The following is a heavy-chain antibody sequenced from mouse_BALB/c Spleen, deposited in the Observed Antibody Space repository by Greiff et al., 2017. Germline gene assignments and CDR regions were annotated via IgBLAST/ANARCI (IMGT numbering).Heavy chain of an antibody. CDR1: GYTFTDYW. Sequence: VQLQQPGAELVMPGASVKMSCKASGYTFTDYWMHWVKQRPGQGLEWIGAIDTSDSYTNYNQKFKGKATVTVDESSSTAYMQLSSLTSEDSAVYYCARAGDFAWFAYWGQGTLVTVSA. V-gene: IGHV1-69*01. J-gene: IGHJ3*01. CDR3: ARAGDFAWFAY. CDR2: IDTSDSYT. D-gene: IGHD2-13*01.